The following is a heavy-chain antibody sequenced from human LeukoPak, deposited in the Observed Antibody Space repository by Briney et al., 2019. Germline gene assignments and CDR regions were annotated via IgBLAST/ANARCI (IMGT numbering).Heavy chain of an antibody. J-gene: IGHJ4*02. CDR3: ARALVGGLVDY. Sequence: GGSLRLSCAASGFTFSSYAMHWVRQAPGKGLEWVAVISYDGSDKYYTDPVKGRFTISRDNSKNTLYLQMNSLEAEDTAVYYCARALVGGLVDYWGQGTLVTVSS. CDR1: GFTFSSYA. CDR2: ISYDGSDK. V-gene: IGHV3-30*04. D-gene: IGHD2-15*01.